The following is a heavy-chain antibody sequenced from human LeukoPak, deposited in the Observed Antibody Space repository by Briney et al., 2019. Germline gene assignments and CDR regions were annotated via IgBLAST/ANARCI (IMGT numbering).Heavy chain of an antibody. Sequence: GGSLRLSCAASGFTFSSYAMHWVRQAPGKGLEWVAVISYDGGNKYYADSVKGRFTISRDNSKNTLYLQMNSLRAEDTAVYYCARETPYCSGGSCYSGQAPFDYWGPGTLVTVSS. CDR2: ISYDGGNK. J-gene: IGHJ4*02. CDR1: GFTFSSYA. CDR3: ARETPYCSGGSCYSGQAPFDY. V-gene: IGHV3-30-3*01. D-gene: IGHD2-15*01.